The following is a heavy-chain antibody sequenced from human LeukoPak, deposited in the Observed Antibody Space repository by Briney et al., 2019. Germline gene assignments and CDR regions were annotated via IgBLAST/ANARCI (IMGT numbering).Heavy chain of an antibody. CDR1: GFTFSSYS. Sequence: GGSPRLSCAASGFTFSSYSMNWVRQAPGKGLEWVSYISSSSSTIYYADSVKGRFTISRDNAKNSLYLQMNSLRAEDTAVYYCARKYYYDSSGYYYYYGMDVWGQGTTVTVSS. V-gene: IGHV3-48*01. D-gene: IGHD3-22*01. CDR3: ARKYYYDSSGYYYYYGMDV. J-gene: IGHJ6*02. CDR2: ISSSSSTI.